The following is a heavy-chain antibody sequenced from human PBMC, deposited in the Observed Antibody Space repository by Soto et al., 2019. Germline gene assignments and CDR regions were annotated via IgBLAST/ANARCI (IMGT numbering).Heavy chain of an antibody. D-gene: IGHD5-12*01. CDR1: GYSFTSYW. J-gene: IGHJ4*02. Sequence: GESLKISCKGSGYSFTSYWIGWVRQMPGKGLEWMGIIYPGDSDTRYSPSFQGQVTISADKSISTAYLQWSSLKASDTAMYYCARGGHIVATPGEDSCFDYWGQGTXVTVSS. CDR3: ARGGHIVATPGEDSCFDY. V-gene: IGHV5-51*01. CDR2: IYPGDSDT.